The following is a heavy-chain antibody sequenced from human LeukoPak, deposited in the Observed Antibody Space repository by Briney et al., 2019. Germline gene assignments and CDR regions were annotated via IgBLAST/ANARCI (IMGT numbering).Heavy chain of an antibody. J-gene: IGHJ4*02. Sequence: PGGSLRLSCTASGFTFSNFWMHWVRQAPGKGLEWVANINQHGSEKYYVDSVKGRFTISRDNAKNSLYLQMNSLRAEDTAVYYCARDRGYSYWGQGTLVTVSS. CDR2: INQHGSEK. CDR3: ARDRGYSY. CDR1: GFTFSNFW. D-gene: IGHD5-18*01. V-gene: IGHV3-7*01.